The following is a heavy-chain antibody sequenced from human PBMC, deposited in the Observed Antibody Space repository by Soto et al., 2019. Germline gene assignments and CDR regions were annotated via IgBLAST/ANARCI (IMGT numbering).Heavy chain of an antibody. V-gene: IGHV3-30*18. CDR3: AKDLAAAGPAFDY. D-gene: IGHD6-13*01. CDR1: GFTFSSYG. J-gene: IGHJ4*02. Sequence: GGSLRLSCAASGFTFSSYGMHWVRQAPGKGLEWVAVISYDGSNKYYADSVKGRFTISRDNSKNTLYLQMNSLRAEDTAVYYCAKDLAAAGPAFDYWGQGTLVTVSS. CDR2: ISYDGSNK.